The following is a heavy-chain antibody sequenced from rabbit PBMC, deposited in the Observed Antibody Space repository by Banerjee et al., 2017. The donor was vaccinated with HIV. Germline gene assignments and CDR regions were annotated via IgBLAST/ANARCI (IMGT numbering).Heavy chain of an antibody. CDR2: IAGSSSAFT. Sequence: QEQLEESGGDLVKPGSSLTLTCTASGFSFSSSDYICWVRQAPGKGLEWISCIAGSSSAFTYSATWATGRFTISKTSSTTVTLQMTSLTVADTATYFCARDTGTSFSSYGMDLWGQGTLVTVS. J-gene: IGHJ6*01. CDR3: ARDTGTSFSSYGMDL. CDR1: GFSFSSSDY. V-gene: IGHV1S45*01. D-gene: IGHD7-1*01.